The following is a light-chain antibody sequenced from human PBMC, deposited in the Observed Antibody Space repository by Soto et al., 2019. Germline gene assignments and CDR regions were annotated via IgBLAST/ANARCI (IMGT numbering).Light chain of an antibody. J-gene: IGLJ1*01. CDR2: DVR. V-gene: IGLV2-14*03. CDR1: SSDVGAYNY. CDR3: SSYTTSLTYV. Sequence: QSALTQPASVSGSPGQSIPISCTGTSSDVGAYNYVSWYQQHPGKVPKLKIYDVRSRPSGVSDRFSGSKSGNTASLTISGLQAEDEAEYYCSSYTTSLTYVFGTGTKLTVL.